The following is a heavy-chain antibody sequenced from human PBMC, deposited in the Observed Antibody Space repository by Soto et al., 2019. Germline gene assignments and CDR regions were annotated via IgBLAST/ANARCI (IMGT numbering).Heavy chain of an antibody. Sequence: SETLSLTCTVTGDSINNRSYYWGWIRQPPGKGLEWIGSIYYSGSTYNNPSLKSRVSMSVDTSKNQFSLKLRSVTAADTALYYCARQRTSVVTQAYFDSWGQGALVTVSS. CDR2: IYYSGST. CDR1: GDSINNRSYY. CDR3: ARQRTSVVTQAYFDS. D-gene: IGHD2-21*02. J-gene: IGHJ4*02. V-gene: IGHV4-39*01.